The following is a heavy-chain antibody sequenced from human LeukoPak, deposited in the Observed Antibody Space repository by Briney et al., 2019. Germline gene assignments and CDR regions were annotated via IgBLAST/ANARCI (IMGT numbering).Heavy chain of an antibody. CDR2: TNGSGGST. V-gene: IGHV3-23*01. CDR1: GFTFNSYA. Sequence: PGGSLRLSCAASGFTFNSYAMIWLRQAPGKGLEWVSATNGSGGSTYYADSVKGRFTISRDNSKNTLYLQMNSLRAEDTAVYYCAKDPPPFDYWGQGTLVTVSS. CDR3: AKDPPPFDY. J-gene: IGHJ4*02.